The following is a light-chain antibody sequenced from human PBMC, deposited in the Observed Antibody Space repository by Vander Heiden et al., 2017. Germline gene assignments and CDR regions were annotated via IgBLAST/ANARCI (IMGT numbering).Light chain of an antibody. V-gene: IGLV1-40*01. CDR3: QSFDSSLSVV. Sequence: QSVLTQPPSVSGAPGQRVTISCTGSSSNIGAGYDVHWYQQLPGTAPKLLIYGNNNRPSGVPDRFSGSKSGTSASLAITGLQAEDEAEYHCQSFDSSLSVVFGGGTKLTVL. CDR1: SSNIGAGYD. CDR2: GNN. J-gene: IGLJ2*01.